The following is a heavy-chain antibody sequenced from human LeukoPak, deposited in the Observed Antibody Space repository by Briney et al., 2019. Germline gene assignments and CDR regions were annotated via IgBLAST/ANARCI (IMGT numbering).Heavy chain of an antibody. CDR2: IENDGSRT. D-gene: IGHD6-19*01. J-gene: IGHJ4*02. CDR3: ARVDGHNSGWLDY. CDR1: GFTFSSYR. V-gene: IGHV3-74*01. Sequence: GGSLRLSCAASGFTFSSYRMHWVRQAPGKGLVWVSRIENDGSRTNYADSVKGRFTISRDNAKNSLYLQMNSLRAEDTAVYYCARVDGHNSGWLDYWGQGTLVTVSS.